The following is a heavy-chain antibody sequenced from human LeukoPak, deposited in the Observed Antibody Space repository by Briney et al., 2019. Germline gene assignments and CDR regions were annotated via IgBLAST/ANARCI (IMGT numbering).Heavy chain of an antibody. D-gene: IGHD2-2*01. CDR2: IRSDGSST. V-gene: IGHV3-74*01. CDR1: GFTFSNYW. Sequence: PGGSLRLSCAASGFTFSNYWMHWVRQVPGKGLEWVSRIRSDGSSTIYADSVKGRFTISRDNGKNTLYLQMNSLRDEDTAVYYCARSHAPYSSSWLFANYFDYWGQGTLVTVAS. J-gene: IGHJ4*02. CDR3: ARSHAPYSSSWLFANYFDY.